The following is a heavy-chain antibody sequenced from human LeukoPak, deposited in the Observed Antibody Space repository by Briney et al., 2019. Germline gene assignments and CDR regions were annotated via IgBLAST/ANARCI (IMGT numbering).Heavy chain of an antibody. V-gene: IGHV1-46*01. CDR3: ARRTIRYRDAFDI. CDR1: GYTFTSYY. Sequence: GASVKVSCKASGYTFTSYYMHWVRQAPGQGLEWMGIINPSGGSTSYAQKFQGRVTMTRDMSTSTVYMELSSLRSEDTAVYYCARRTIRYRDAFDIWGQGTMVTVSS. CDR2: INPSGGST. D-gene: IGHD1-26*01. J-gene: IGHJ3*02.